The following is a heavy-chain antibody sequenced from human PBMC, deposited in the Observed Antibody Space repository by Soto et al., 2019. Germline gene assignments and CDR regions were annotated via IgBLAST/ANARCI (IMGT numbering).Heavy chain of an antibody. V-gene: IGHV1-18*04. CDR2: ISAYNGNT. J-gene: IGHJ4*02. CDR3: AFSWGSTVTTDHDY. D-gene: IGHD4-17*01. Sequence: ASVKVSCKASGYTFTSYGISWVRQAPGQGLEWMGWISAYNGNTNYAQKLQGRVTMTTDTSTSTAYMELRSLRSDDTAVYYCAFSWGSTVTTDHDYWGQGTLVTVSS. CDR1: GYTFTSYG.